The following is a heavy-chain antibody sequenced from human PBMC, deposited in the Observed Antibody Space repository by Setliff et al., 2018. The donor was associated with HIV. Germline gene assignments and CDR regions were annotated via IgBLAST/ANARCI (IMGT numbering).Heavy chain of an antibody. J-gene: IGHJ4*02. CDR1: GGSISTYF. CDR2: IYYTGST. Sequence: SETLSLTCTVSGGSISTYFWSWVRQTPGKGLEWIGYIYYTGSTSYNPSFRSRVTISVDTSKNQFSLMLDSVTAADTAVYYCTRGIGGIGYYPDYWGQGTLVTVSS. V-gene: IGHV4-59*01. D-gene: IGHD3-22*01. CDR3: TRGIGGIGYYPDY.